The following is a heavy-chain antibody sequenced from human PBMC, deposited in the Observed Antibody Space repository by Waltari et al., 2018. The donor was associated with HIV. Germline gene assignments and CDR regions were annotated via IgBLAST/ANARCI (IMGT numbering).Heavy chain of an antibody. CDR3: AKDRSGAVAGWFDP. V-gene: IGHV3-23*01. D-gene: IGHD6-19*01. J-gene: IGHJ5*02. Sequence: EVQLLESGGGLVQPGGSLRLSCAASGFTFSSYAMSWVRQAPGKGLEGVVAISGSGGRKYYAESVKGRFTISRDNSKNTLYLQMNSLRAEDTAVYYCAKDRSGAVAGWFDPWGQGTLVTVSS. CDR1: GFTFSSYA. CDR2: ISGSGGRK.